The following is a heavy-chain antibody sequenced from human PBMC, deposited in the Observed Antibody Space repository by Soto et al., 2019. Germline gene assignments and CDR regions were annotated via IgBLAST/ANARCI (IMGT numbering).Heavy chain of an antibody. D-gene: IGHD1-26*01. V-gene: IGHV3-23*01. CDR1: GFTFSSYA. J-gene: IGHJ6*02. Sequence: GGSLRLSCAASGFTFSSYAMTWVRQAPGKRLEWVSGISGSGGTTSYTDSVRGRFTISRDNSKKTLFLEMKSLGVEDTAVYFCARDVWETTSRYYGLDLWGLGTTVTVSS. CDR3: ARDVWETTSRYYGLDL. CDR2: ISGSGGTT.